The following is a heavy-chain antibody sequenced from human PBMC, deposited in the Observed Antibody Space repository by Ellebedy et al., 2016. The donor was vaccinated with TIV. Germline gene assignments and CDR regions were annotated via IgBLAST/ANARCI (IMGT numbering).Heavy chain of an antibody. CDR1: GYTFTTYG. J-gene: IGHJ4*02. Sequence: ASVKVSCXASGYTFTTYGITWVRQAPGQGLEWMGWITTYNGDTNYAQKFQDRVTMTKDTSTSTAYMELRSLTSEDTAIYYCARGWKTMFGVITEDIWGQGTLVTVSS. CDR2: ITTYNGDT. V-gene: IGHV1-18*01. CDR3: ARGWKTMFGVITEDI. D-gene: IGHD3-3*01.